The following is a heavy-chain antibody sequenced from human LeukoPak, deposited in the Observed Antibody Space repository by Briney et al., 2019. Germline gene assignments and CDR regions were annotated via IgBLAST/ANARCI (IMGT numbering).Heavy chain of an antibody. D-gene: IGHD1-26*01. CDR1: GFTFSTYN. CDR2: IRSGSRII. CDR3: ARNPAGIGDY. J-gene: IGHJ4*02. Sequence: VGCLRLSCAASGFTFSTYNMNWVRPAPGKGLEWVSFIRSGSRIIYYADSVKGRFTVSRDNAKNSLYLQMNSLRDEDTAVYYCARNPAGIGDYWGQGTLVTVPS. V-gene: IGHV3-48*02.